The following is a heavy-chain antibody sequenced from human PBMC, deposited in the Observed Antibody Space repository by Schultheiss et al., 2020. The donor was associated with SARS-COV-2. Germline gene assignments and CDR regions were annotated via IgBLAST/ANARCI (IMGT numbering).Heavy chain of an antibody. V-gene: IGHV3-20*01. CDR2: INWNGGST. J-gene: IGHJ6*02. CDR3: ARVRGRAYYDILTGYSGDLRYYYYGMDV. Sequence: GGSLRLSCAASGFTFDDYGMSWVRQAPGKGLEWVSGINWNGGSTGYADSVKGRFTISRDNAKNSLYLQMNSLRAEDTALYHCARVRGRAYYDILTGYSGDLRYYYYGMDVWGQGTTVTVSS. CDR1: GFTFDDYG. D-gene: IGHD3-9*01.